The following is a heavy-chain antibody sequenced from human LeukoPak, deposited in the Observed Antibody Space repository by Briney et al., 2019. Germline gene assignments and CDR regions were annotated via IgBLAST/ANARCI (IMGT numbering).Heavy chain of an antibody. Sequence: SETLSLTCAVYGGSFSGYYWSWIRQPPGKGLEWIGEINHSGSTNYNPSLKSRVTISVDTSKNQFSLKLSSVTAADTAVYYCARVDYDSSGYRYYYYYYYMDVWGKGTTVTVSS. V-gene: IGHV4-34*01. CDR1: GGSFSGYY. J-gene: IGHJ6*03. CDR3: ARVDYDSSGYRYYYYYYYMDV. CDR2: INHSGST. D-gene: IGHD3-22*01.